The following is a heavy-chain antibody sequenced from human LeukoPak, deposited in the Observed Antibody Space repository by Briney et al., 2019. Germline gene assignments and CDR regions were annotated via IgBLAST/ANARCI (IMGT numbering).Heavy chain of an antibody. CDR3: ATHYGLGSYPEYFQH. CDR1: GYSFTNYW. Sequence: GESLKISCKGSGYSFTNYWIGWVRQMPGKGLELMGIIYPGDSDTRYSPSFQGQVTISADKSISTVYLQWSSLKASDTAMYYCATHYGLGSYPEYFQHWGQGTLVTVSS. CDR2: IYPGDSDT. J-gene: IGHJ1*01. D-gene: IGHD3-10*01. V-gene: IGHV5-51*01.